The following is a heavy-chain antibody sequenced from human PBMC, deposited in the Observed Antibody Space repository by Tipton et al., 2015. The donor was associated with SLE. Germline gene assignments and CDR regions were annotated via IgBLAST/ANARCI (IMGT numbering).Heavy chain of an antibody. CDR1: KFIFSDYY. V-gene: IGHV3-11*01. Sequence: SLRLSCAASKFIFSDYYMGWIRQAPGKGLECLSYISSSGKTIYYADSVRGRFTISRDNAKSSLYLEMSSLRAGDTAVYYCARVRPTVWNGYSGGMDVWGQGTTGTVSS. CDR2: ISSSGKTI. CDR3: ARVRPTVWNGYSGGMDV. J-gene: IGHJ6*02. D-gene: IGHD5-24*01.